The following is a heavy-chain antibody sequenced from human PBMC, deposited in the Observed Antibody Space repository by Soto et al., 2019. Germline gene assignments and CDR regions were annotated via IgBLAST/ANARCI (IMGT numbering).Heavy chain of an antibody. J-gene: IGHJ4*02. CDR2: INPNSGGT. CDR3: ATNRGYYDSSGHNPSPFDY. D-gene: IGHD3-22*01. CDR1: GYTFTGYY. V-gene: IGHV1-2*04. Sequence: ASVKVSCKASGYTFTGYYMHWVRQAPGQGLEWMGWINPNSGGTNYAQKFQGWVTMTRDTSISTAYMELSRLRSDDTAVYYCATNRGYYDSSGHNPSPFDYWGQGTLVTVSS.